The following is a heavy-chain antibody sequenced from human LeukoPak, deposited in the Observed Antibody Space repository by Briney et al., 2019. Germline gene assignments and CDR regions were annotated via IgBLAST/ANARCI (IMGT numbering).Heavy chain of an antibody. D-gene: IGHD3-10*01. CDR1: GCAFRNYN. Sequence: SLRLTCADSGCAFRNYNLSWLRQASGKGLEWVSAVSGSGDDTYYADSVKGRFTISRDHSKSTLYLQMNSLRAEDTAVYYCAKRGAYFGGFDYWGQGTLVTVSS. J-gene: IGHJ4*02. V-gene: IGHV3-23*01. CDR2: VSGSGDDT. CDR3: AKRGAYFGGFDY.